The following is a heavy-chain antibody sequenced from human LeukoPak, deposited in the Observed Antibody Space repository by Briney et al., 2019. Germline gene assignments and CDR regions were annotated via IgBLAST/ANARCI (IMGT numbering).Heavy chain of an antibody. Sequence: GGSLRLSCAASGFTFSSYAMPWVRQAPGKGLEWVAVISYDGSNKYYADSVKGRFTISRDNSKNTLYLQMNSLRAEDTAVYYCARGKAYYDSSGYFQINYWGQGTLVTVSS. D-gene: IGHD3-22*01. CDR1: GFTFSSYA. J-gene: IGHJ4*02. CDR3: ARGKAYYDSSGYFQINY. CDR2: ISYDGSNK. V-gene: IGHV3-30-3*01.